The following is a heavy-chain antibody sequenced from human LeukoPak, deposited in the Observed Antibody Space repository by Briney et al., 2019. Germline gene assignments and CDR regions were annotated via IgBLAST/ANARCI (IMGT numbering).Heavy chain of an antibody. J-gene: IGHJ4*02. CDR1: GGPISNRTCY. Sequence: SETLSLTCSVSGGPISNRTCYWGWIRQPPGKGLEWIGGVYYTGTTYYSPSLNSRVTVSIDTSNKQFSLRLTSVTAADTAVYYCARGLSAIVYWGQGTLVTVSS. D-gene: IGHD2-15*01. CDR2: VYYTGTT. V-gene: IGHV4-39*02. CDR3: ARGLSAIVY.